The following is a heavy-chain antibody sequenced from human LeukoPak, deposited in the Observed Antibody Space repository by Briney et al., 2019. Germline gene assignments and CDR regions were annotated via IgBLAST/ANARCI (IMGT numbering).Heavy chain of an antibody. CDR1: GFTVSSNY. J-gene: IGHJ6*03. Sequence: GGSLRLSCAASGFTVSSNYMSWVRQAPGKGLEWVSAIYSGGSTYYADSVKGRFTISRDNSKNTLYLQMNSLRAEDTAVYYCAREGYYYGSGSTPNYYYYMDVWGKGTTVTISS. CDR2: IYSGGST. CDR3: AREGYYYGSGSTPNYYYYMDV. V-gene: IGHV3-66*01. D-gene: IGHD3-10*01.